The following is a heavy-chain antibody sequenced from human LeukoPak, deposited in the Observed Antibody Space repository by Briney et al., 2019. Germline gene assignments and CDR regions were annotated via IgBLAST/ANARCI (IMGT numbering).Heavy chain of an antibody. V-gene: IGHV4-59*08. D-gene: IGHD4-23*01. CDR3: ARLATTVVAPADY. J-gene: IGHJ4*02. CDR1: GGSISSYY. Sequence: SETLSLTCTVSGGSISSYYWSWIRQPPGKGLEWIGYIYYSGSTSYNPSLKSRLTISVDTSKNQFSLKLSSVTAADTAVYYCARLATTVVAPADYWGQGTLVTVSS. CDR2: IYYSGST.